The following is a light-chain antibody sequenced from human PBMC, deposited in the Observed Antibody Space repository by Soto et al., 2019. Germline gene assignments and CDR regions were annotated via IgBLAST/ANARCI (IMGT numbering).Light chain of an antibody. J-gene: IGLJ2*01. CDR3: SSYTSSSTRV. V-gene: IGLV2-14*01. CDR1: SSDVGGYNY. CDR2: DVS. Sequence: QSALTRPASVSGSPGQSITISCTGTSSDVGGYNYVSWYQQHPGKSPKLMIYDVSNRPSGVFNRYSGSKSGNTVTPTSSRLQADDKADYFCSSYTSSSTRVFGGGTKLTVL.